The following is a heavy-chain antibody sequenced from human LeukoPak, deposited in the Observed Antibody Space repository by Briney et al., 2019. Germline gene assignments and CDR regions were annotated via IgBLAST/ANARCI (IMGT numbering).Heavy chain of an antibody. CDR2: ISSSSSYI. D-gene: IGHD2-2*01. CDR3: ARDTRLYCSSTSCSFDP. J-gene: IGHJ5*02. Sequence: GGSLRLSCAASGFTFSSYGMHWVRQAPGKGLQWVSSISSSSSYIYYADSVKGRFTISRDNAKNSLYLQMNSLRTEDTAVYYCARDTRLYCSSTSCSFDPWGQGTLVTVSS. CDR1: GFTFSSYG. V-gene: IGHV3-21*01.